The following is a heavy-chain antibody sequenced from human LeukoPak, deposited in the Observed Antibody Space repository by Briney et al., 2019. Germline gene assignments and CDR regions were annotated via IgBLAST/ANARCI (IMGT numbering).Heavy chain of an antibody. Sequence: GGSLRLSCVVSGFHFSNYRINWVRQAPGKGLEWVTNIKHDGSEKHYVDSVKGRFSISRDNAKKSLYLQMNSLRAEDTAVYYCARALSHCLDYWGQGTLVTVSS. CDR3: ARALSHCLDY. V-gene: IGHV3-7*01. CDR2: IKHDGSEK. J-gene: IGHJ4*02. CDR1: GFHFSNYR. D-gene: IGHD3-16*01.